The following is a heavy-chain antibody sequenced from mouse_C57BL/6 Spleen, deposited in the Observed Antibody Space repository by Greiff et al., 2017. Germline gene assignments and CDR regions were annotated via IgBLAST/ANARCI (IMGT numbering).Heavy chain of an antibody. V-gene: IGHV1-55*01. CDR3: ARSRYYGSRDYFDY. CDR1: GYTFTSYW. Sequence: QVHVKQPGAELVKPGASVKMSCKASGYTFTSYWITWVKQRPGQGLECIGDIYPGSGSTNYNEKFKSKATLTVDTSSSTAYMQLSSLTSEDSAVYYCARSRYYGSRDYFDYWGQGTTLTVSS. J-gene: IGHJ2*01. CDR2: IYPGSGST. D-gene: IGHD1-1*01.